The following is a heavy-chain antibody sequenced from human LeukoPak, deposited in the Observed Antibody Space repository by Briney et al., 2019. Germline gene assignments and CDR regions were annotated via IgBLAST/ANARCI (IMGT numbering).Heavy chain of an antibody. V-gene: IGHV3-30*04. CDR1: GFTFSNYA. D-gene: IGHD6-13*01. J-gene: IGHJ4*02. CDR2: ISYDGNNK. Sequence: GGSLRLSCAASGFTFSNYAMHWVRQAPGKGLEWVAVISYDGNNKYYADSVKGRFTISRDNSKNTLYLQMNSLRAEDTAVYYCARDKFYSSSYFDYWGQGTLVTVSS. CDR3: ARDKFYSSSYFDY.